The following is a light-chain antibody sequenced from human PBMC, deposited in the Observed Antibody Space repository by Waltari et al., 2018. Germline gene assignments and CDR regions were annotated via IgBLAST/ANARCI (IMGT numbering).Light chain of an antibody. CDR1: QSVSSSY. CDR2: GAS. J-gene: IGKJ4*01. CDR3: QQYGSLLT. V-gene: IGKV3-20*01. Sequence: EIVLTQSPGTLSLSPGERATLPCRASQSVSSSYLAWYQQKPGQRPRLLIYGASSRATGIPDRFSGSGSGTDFTLTISRLEPEDFAVYYCQQYGSLLTFGGGTKVEIK.